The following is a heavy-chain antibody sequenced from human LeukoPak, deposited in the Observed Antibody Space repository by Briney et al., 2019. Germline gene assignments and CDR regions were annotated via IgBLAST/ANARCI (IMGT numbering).Heavy chain of an antibody. CDR1: GFTFSSYG. J-gene: IGHJ4*02. V-gene: IGHV3-30*18. D-gene: IGHD6-13*01. Sequence: GGSLRLSCAASGFTFSSYGMHWVRQAPGKGLEWVAVISYDGSNKYYADSVKGRFTISRDNSKNTLYLQMNSLRAEDTAVYYCAKDLAYSSSWTGGDYWGQGTLVTVSS. CDR3: AKDLAYSSSWTGGDY. CDR2: ISYDGSNK.